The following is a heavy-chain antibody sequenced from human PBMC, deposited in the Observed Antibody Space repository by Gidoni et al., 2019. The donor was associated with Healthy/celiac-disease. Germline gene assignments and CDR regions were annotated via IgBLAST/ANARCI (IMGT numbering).Heavy chain of an antibody. J-gene: IGHJ2*01. CDR3: ARRGGGVNWRYWYVDL. D-gene: IGHD1-20*01. Sequence: EVQLVQSGAEVQKRGEALKISCRGSGYSSTSYWSGWVRQMPGKGLESMGIIYPGDSDTRYSPSFQGQVTISADKSISTAYLQWSSLKASDTAMYYCARRGGGVNWRYWYVDLWGRGTLVTVSS. CDR1: GYSSTSYW. V-gene: IGHV5-51*01. CDR2: IYPGDSDT.